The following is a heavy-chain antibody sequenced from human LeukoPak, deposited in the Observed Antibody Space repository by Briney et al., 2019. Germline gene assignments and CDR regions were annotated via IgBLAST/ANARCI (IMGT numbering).Heavy chain of an antibody. D-gene: IGHD3-10*01. CDR3: AGDDRGDTIDY. Sequence: GGSLRLSCAASGFTFSNYEMNWVRQAPGKGLEWISYISGSGTTIYYADSVKGRFTISRDNAKNSLYLQMNSLRAEDTAVYYCAGDDRGDTIDYWGQGTLVTVSS. CDR1: GFTFSNYE. J-gene: IGHJ4*02. CDR2: ISGSGTTI. V-gene: IGHV3-48*03.